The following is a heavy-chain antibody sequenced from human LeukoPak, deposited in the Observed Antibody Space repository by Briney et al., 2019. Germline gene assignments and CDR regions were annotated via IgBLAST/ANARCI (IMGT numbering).Heavy chain of an antibody. CDR1: GFTFSSYA. D-gene: IGHD3-22*01. V-gene: IGHV3-23*01. CDR3: ATFQRYYYDSSGSPQDY. CDR2: ISGSGGST. Sequence: GGSLRLSCAASGFTFSSYAMSWARQAPGKGLEWVSTISGSGGSTYYADSVKGRFTISRDNSKNTLYLQMNRLRAEDTAVYYCATFQRYYYDSSGSPQDYWGQGTLVTVSS. J-gene: IGHJ4*02.